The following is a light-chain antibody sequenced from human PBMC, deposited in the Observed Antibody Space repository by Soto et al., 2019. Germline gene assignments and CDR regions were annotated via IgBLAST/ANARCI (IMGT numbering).Light chain of an antibody. CDR1: QSVSSN. V-gene: IGKV3-15*01. CDR3: QQYDGRLRT. J-gene: IGKJ1*01. Sequence: DIVITQSRATLSAKTGERATLSCRASQSVSSNLAWYQQKPGQAPRLLIYSASTRASGIPDRFSGSGSGTEFTLTISSLQSEDFAFFCCQQYDGRLRTFGQGTKVDVK. CDR2: SAS.